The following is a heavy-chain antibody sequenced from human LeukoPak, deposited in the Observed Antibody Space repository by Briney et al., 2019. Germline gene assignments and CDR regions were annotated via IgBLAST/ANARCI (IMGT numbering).Heavy chain of an antibody. CDR2: IIPIFGTA. D-gene: IGHD2-2*01. V-gene: IGHV1-69*06. Sequence: SVEVSCKASGGTFSSYAISWVRQAPGQGLEWMGGIIPIFGTANYAQKFQGRVTITADKSTSTAYMELSSLRSEDTAVYYCAREVEDIVVVPAAIRFDPWGQGTLVTVSS. CDR3: AREVEDIVVVPAAIRFDP. J-gene: IGHJ5*02. CDR1: GGTFSSYA.